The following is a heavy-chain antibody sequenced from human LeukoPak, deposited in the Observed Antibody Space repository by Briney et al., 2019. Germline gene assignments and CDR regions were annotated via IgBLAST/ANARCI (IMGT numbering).Heavy chain of an antibody. V-gene: IGHV4-38-2*02. Sequence: SETLSLTCTVSGYSISSGYYWGWIRQPPGKGLEWIGSIYHSGSTYYNPSLKSRVTISVDRSKNQFSLKLSSVTAADTAGDYLARGGGSSGPPFDIWGQGTMVTVSS. D-gene: IGHD3-22*01. CDR2: IYHSGST. CDR1: GYSISSGYY. CDR3: ARGGGSSGPPFDI. J-gene: IGHJ3*02.